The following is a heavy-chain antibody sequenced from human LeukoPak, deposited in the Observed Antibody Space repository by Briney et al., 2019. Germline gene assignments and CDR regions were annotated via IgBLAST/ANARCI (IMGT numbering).Heavy chain of an antibody. J-gene: IGHJ4*02. Sequence: ASVKVSCKASGYTFTGYYMHWVRQAPGQGLEWMGWINPNSGGTNYAQKFQGRVTMTRDTSISTAYMELSRLRSDDTAVYYCARESSLRATGDYWGQGTLVTVSS. CDR3: ARESSLRATGDY. CDR1: GYTFTGYY. D-gene: IGHD1-26*01. CDR2: INPNSGGT. V-gene: IGHV1-2*02.